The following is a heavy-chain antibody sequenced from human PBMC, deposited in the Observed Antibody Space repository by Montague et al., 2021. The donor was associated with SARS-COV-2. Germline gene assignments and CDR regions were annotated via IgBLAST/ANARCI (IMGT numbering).Heavy chain of an antibody. J-gene: IGHJ4*02. CDR2: MSNSNSYI. V-gene: IGHV3-21*01. Sequence: SLRLSCAASGFTFSSYSMNWVRQAPGKGLEWVSSMSNSNSYIYYADSVKGRFTISRDNAKNSLYLQMNSLRAEDTAVYYCARAAWGYYDSSGYLDYWGQRTLVTVSS. D-gene: IGHD3-22*01. CDR1: GFTFSSYS. CDR3: ARAAWGYYDSSGYLDY.